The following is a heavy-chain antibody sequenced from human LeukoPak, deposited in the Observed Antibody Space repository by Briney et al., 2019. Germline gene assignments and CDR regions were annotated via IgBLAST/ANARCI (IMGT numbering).Heavy chain of an antibody. D-gene: IGHD3-22*01. CDR3: ARRTPYYDSTQFDP. CDR1: GYTFTGYY. V-gene: IGHV1-2*04. J-gene: IGHJ5*02. CDR2: INPNSGGT. Sequence: ASVKVSCKASGYTFTGYYMHWVRQAPGQGLEWMGWINPNSGGTNYAQKFQGWVTMTRDTSISTAYMELSSLRSEDTAVYYCARRTPYYDSTQFDPWGQGTLVTVSS.